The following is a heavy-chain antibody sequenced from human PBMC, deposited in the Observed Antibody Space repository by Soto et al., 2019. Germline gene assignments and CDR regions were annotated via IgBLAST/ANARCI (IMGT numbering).Heavy chain of an antibody. D-gene: IGHD6-6*01. J-gene: IGHJ4*02. CDR1: GGSISSGGYY. CDR2: IYYSGST. CDR3: ARVEQLVGGFDY. V-gene: IGHV4-31*03. Sequence: SETLSLTCTVSGGSISSGGYYWSWIRQHPGKGLEWIGYIYYSGSTYYNPSLESRVTISVDTSKNQFSLKLSSVTAADTAVYYCARVEQLVGGFDYWGQGTQVTVSS.